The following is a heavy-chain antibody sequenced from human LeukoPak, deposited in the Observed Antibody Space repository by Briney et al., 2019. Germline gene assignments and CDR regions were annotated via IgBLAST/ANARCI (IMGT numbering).Heavy chain of an antibody. CDR2: ISSSNSFI. D-gene: IGHD3-16*02. V-gene: IGHV3-21*01. CDR1: GFTFSSYI. CDR3: ARDGNDYVWGSYRLFDY. J-gene: IGHJ4*02. Sequence: PGGSLRLSCAASGFTFSSYIMNWVRQAPGKGLEWVSSISSSNSFIYYADSVKGRFTISRDNAKNSLYLQMNSLRDEDTAVYYCARDGNDYVWGSYRLFDYWGQGTLVTVSS.